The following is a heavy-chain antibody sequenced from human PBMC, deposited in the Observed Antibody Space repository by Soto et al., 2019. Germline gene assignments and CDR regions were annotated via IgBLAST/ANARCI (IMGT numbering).Heavy chain of an antibody. V-gene: IGHV1-58*01. CDR2: IVVGSGHT. CDR1: GFTFSSSA. D-gene: IGHD3-22*01. Sequence: ASVKVSCKASGFTFSSSAVQWVRQARGQRLEWIGWIVVGSGHTNYAQKFQERVTITRDMSTSTAYMDLSSLRSEDTAVYYCAADGYSYDNSYAFDIWGQGTTVTVSS. J-gene: IGHJ3*02. CDR3: AADGYSYDNSYAFDI.